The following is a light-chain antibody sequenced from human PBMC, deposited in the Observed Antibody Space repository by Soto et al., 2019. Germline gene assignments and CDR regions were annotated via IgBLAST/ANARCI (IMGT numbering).Light chain of an antibody. CDR1: QGIRDD. J-gene: IGKJ3*01. V-gene: IGKV1-6*01. Sequence: AIQMTQSPSSLSVSVGDRVTITCRASQGIRDDLAWYQQKPGKAPKLLIYSASSLPSGVPSRFSGSGSGTDFTLTISSLQPEDFATYFCLHDYEFPFTFGPGTRVDIK. CDR3: LHDYEFPFT. CDR2: SAS.